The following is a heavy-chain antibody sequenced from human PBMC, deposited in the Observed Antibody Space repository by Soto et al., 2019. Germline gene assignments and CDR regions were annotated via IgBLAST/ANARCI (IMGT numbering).Heavy chain of an antibody. J-gene: IGHJ4*02. D-gene: IGHD3-10*01. Sequence: QVQLQESGPGLVKPSQTLSLTCTVSGVSISSGDYYWSWIRQDPGTGLEWIGYIYYSGSAYYNPSIASRVTLSVDTSENHFSLKLSSVTAADTAVYYCARVGYYASGTSDYWGQGTLVTVSS. CDR1: GVSISSGDYY. CDR3: ARVGYYASGTSDY. CDR2: IYYSGSA. V-gene: IGHV4-31*03.